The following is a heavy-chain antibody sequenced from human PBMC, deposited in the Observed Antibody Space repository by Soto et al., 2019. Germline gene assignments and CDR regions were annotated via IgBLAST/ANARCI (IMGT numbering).Heavy chain of an antibody. Sequence: EVQLLESGGGLVQPGGSLRLSCAASGFTFNNYAMSWVRQAPGKGLEWVSTLTDSGGNTYYADSVKGRFTISRDNSKNTLYLRMNSLRAEDTAVYYCAKKAFPGKDWYFDLWGRGTLVTVSS. CDR3: AKKAFPGKDWYFDL. D-gene: IGHD6-13*01. V-gene: IGHV3-23*01. J-gene: IGHJ2*01. CDR1: GFTFNNYA. CDR2: LTDSGGNT.